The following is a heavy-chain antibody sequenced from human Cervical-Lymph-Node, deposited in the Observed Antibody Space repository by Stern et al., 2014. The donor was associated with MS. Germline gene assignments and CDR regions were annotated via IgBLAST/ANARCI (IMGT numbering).Heavy chain of an antibody. J-gene: IGHJ3*02. V-gene: IGHV1-69*01. CDR3: ARSRYSSSFDAFDI. CDR2: IIPIFGTA. Sequence: QVQLLQPGAEVKKPGSSVKVSCKASGGTFSSSAISWVRQAPGQGLEWMGGIIPIFGTANYAQRFQGRVTITADESTSTAYMELSSLRSEDTAVYYCARSRYSSSFDAFDIWGQGTMVTVSS. CDR1: GGTFSSSA. D-gene: IGHD6-13*01.